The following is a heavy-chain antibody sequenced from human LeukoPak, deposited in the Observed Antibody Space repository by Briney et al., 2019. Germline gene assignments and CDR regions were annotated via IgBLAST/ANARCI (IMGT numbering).Heavy chain of an antibody. CDR1: GFTFSSYA. J-gene: IGHJ6*03. D-gene: IGHD3-3*01. CDR3: ARDLVSIFGVVNEGGSSTGMDA. V-gene: IGHV3-30-3*01. CDR2: ISYDGSNK. Sequence: GRSLRLSCAASGFTFSSYAIHWVRQAPGKGLEWVAVISYDGSNKYYADSVKGRFTISRDNSKNTLYLQMNSLRAEDTAVYYCARDLVSIFGVVNEGGSSTGMDAWGKGTTVTVSS.